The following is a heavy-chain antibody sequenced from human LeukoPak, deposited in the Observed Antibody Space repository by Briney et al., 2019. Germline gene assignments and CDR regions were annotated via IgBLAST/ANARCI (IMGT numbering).Heavy chain of an antibody. CDR1: GGSISSSSYY. CDR3: ARERSDIVVVVAATRWFDP. J-gene: IGHJ5*02. Sequence: SETLSLTCTVSGGSISSSSYYWGWIRQPPGKGLEWIGSIYYSGSTYYNPSLKSRVTISVDTSKNQFSLKLSSVTAADTAVYYCARERSDIVVVVAATRWFDPWGQGTLVTVSS. D-gene: IGHD2-15*01. V-gene: IGHV4-39*07. CDR2: IYYSGST.